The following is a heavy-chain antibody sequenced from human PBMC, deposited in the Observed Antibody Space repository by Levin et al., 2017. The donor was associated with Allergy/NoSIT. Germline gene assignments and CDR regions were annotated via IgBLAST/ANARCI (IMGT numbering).Heavy chain of an antibody. CDR3: AHTNHHCSGLTCPRTLDL. J-gene: IGHJ5*02. V-gene: IGHV2-5*02. D-gene: IGHD2-15*01. CDR2: IYWDDDK. Sequence: SGPTLVKPTQTLTLTCTFSGFSLNTGGVGVGWIRQPPGKALEWLALIYWDDDKSYSPSLKSRLTISKDTSKNQVVLTMTNMDPVDTATYYCAHTNHHCSGLTCPRTLDLWGQGALVTVSS. CDR1: GFSLNTGGVG.